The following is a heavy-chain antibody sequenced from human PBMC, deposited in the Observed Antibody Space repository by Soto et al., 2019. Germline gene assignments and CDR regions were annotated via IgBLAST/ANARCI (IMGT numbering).Heavy chain of an antibody. CDR3: AKDLRFGELSMSSFDY. V-gene: IGHV3-23*01. J-gene: IGHJ4*02. CDR2: ISGSGGST. Sequence: EVQLLESGGGLVQPGGSLRLSCAASGFTFSSYAMSWVRQAPGKGLEWVSAISGSGGSTYYADSVKGRFTISRDNSKNTLYLQMNSLRAEDTAVYYCAKDLRFGELSMSSFDYWGQGTLVTVSS. CDR1: GFTFSSYA. D-gene: IGHD3-10*01.